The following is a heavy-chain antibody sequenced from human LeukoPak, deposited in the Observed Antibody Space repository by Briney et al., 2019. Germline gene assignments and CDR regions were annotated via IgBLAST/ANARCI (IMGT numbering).Heavy chain of an antibody. V-gene: IGHV3-74*03. CDR1: GFTFSRDW. CDR3: AREGRVSGYDFDC. Sequence: PGGSLRLSCAASGFTFSRDWMHWVRQAPGKGLVWVSRISDDGSITTYADSVQGRFTISRDNAKSTVFLQMNSLRVEDTAVYYCAREGRVSGYDFDCWGQGTLVTVSS. J-gene: IGHJ4*02. CDR2: ISDDGSIT. D-gene: IGHD5-12*01.